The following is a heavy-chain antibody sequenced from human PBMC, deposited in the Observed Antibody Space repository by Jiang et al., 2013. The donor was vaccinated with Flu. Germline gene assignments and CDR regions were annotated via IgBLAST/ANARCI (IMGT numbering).Heavy chain of an antibody. CDR2: FYNSGIR. Sequence: LLKPSETLSLTCTVSGVSVGVSDYHWGWIRQSPGKGLEWIGSFYNSGIRSTNPSLKRRATISVDTSKNQFSLKLSSVTAADTAVYYCARHGCSGGSCYILSGLLKYYFDYWGQGTLVTVSS. CDR3: ARHGCSGGSCYILSGLLKYYFDY. D-gene: IGHD2-15*01. CDR1: GVSVGVSDYH. J-gene: IGHJ4*02. V-gene: IGHV4-39*01.